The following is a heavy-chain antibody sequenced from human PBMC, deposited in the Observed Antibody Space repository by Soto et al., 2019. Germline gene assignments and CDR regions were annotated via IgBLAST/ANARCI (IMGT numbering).Heavy chain of an antibody. D-gene: IGHD6-13*01. Sequence: QVQLQESGPGLVKPSETLSLTCTVSGDSVSSSYYYWGWIRQPPGKGLEWFGSIFYSGSTYYNPSLKSRVSISVATSTNPFSLKLSSVTAAATAEYYCARRGSSRQIYHYGMDVWGPRTTVTVSS. V-gene: IGHV4-39*01. CDR3: ARRGSSRQIYHYGMDV. CDR2: IFYSGST. J-gene: IGHJ6*02. CDR1: GDSVSSSYYY.